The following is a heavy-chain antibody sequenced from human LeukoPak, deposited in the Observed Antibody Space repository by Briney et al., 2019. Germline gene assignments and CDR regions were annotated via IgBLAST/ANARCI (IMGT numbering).Heavy chain of an antibody. Sequence: GGSLRLSCAASGFTFSSYTINWVRQAPGKGLEWVSSITGVSTYIYYADSVKGRFTISRDNAKNSLYLQMNSLRAEDTAVYYCARDLGGWYFDNWGQGTLVTVSS. CDR2: ITGVSTYI. V-gene: IGHV3-21*01. CDR1: GFTFSSYT. D-gene: IGHD2-15*01. CDR3: ARDLGGWYFDN. J-gene: IGHJ4*02.